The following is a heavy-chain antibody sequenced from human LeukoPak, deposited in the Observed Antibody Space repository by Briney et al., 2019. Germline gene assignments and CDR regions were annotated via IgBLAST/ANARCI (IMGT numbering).Heavy chain of an antibody. D-gene: IGHD2-15*01. V-gene: IGHV3-53*01. CDR2: FYRGETT. J-gene: IGHJ4*02. CDR1: GFTLGSSY. Sequence: GGSLRLSCAASGFTLGSSYMYWVRQAPGKGLEWVSFFYRGETTYYAESVRGRFTISRDISKNTLYLLMNSLVPEDTAVYYCAREVVSIPSYFESWGQGTRVTVSS. CDR3: AREVVSIPSYFES.